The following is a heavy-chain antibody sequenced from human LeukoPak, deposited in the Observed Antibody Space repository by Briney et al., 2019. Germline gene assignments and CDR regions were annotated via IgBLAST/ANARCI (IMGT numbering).Heavy chain of an antibody. D-gene: IGHD3-3*01. CDR1: GYSISSGYY. Sequence: SETLSLTCVVSGYSISSGYYWGWIRQPPGKGLEWIGSIYYSGSTYYNPSLKRRVTISVDTSKNQFSLRLSSVTAADTAVYYCARGRSVDYWGQGTLVTVSS. J-gene: IGHJ4*02. V-gene: IGHV4-38-2*01. CDR3: ARGRSVDY. CDR2: IYYSGST.